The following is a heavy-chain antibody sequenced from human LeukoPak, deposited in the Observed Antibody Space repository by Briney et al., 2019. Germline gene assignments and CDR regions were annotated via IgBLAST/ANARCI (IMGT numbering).Heavy chain of an antibody. CDR3: ARAEKAVTGTLDY. CDR1: GDSISDYY. D-gene: IGHD2-21*02. Sequence: SETLSLTCTVSGDSISDYYWSWIRQSPGKKLEWIGYMYNRGSTIYNPSLKSRVTISTDTSKNQFSLRLTSVTAADTAVYYCARAEKAVTGTLDYWGQGTLITVSS. V-gene: IGHV4-59*01. J-gene: IGHJ4*02. CDR2: MYNRGST.